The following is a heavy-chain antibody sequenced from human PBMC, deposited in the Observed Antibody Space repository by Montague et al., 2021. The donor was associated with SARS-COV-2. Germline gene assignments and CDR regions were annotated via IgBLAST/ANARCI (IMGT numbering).Heavy chain of an antibody. CDR2: IYNTGRT. Sequence: SETLSLTCTVSGGSVTSGDYYWTWIRQTPGKGLEWIGYIYNTGRTNYNPSLKSRVTISMDTSKNQFSLKVDSVSAADTAVYYCATEMPAYDVFDIWGQGTMVTVSS. CDR1: GGSVTSGDYY. D-gene: IGHD2-2*01. V-gene: IGHV4-61*08. CDR3: ATEMPAYDVFDI. J-gene: IGHJ3*02.